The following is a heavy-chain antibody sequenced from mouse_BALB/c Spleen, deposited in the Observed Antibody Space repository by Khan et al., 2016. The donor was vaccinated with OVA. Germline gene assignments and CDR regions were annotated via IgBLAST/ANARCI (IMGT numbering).Heavy chain of an antibody. Sequence: QVQLQQSGAELAKPGASVQMSCKASGYTFTTYWMHWVKQRPGQGLEWIGYINPTSGYTDYSEKFKDKATLSADKSSSTAYMQLSSLTSEYSAVYYCTRDRIDYWGQGTTLTVSS. J-gene: IGHJ2*01. V-gene: IGHV1-7*01. CDR1: GYTFTTYW. CDR3: TRDRIDY. CDR2: INPTSGYT.